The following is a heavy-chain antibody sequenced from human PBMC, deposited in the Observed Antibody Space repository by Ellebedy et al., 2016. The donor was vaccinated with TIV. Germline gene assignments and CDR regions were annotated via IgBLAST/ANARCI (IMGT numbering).Heavy chain of an antibody. Sequence: GESLKISCAASGFTFIYYSMNWVRQAPGKGLEWISYISSDSSKIVYADSVKGRFTVSRDNARNSLFLQMNSLSVEDTAVYYCAGKAPQFQFDYWGQGTLVTVSS. CDR2: ISSDSSKI. V-gene: IGHV3-48*04. CDR1: GFTFIYYS. CDR3: AGKAPQFQFDY. J-gene: IGHJ4*02. D-gene: IGHD4-23*01.